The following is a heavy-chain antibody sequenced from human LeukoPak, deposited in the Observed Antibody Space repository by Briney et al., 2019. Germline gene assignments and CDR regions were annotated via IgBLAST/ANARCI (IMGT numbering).Heavy chain of an antibody. J-gene: IGHJ6*02. CDR3: AREDIEVVVAAAYYYYGMDV. CDR2: IKQDGSEK. D-gene: IGHD2-15*01. CDR1: GFTFSSYW. V-gene: IGHV3-7*01. Sequence: GGSLRLSCAASGFTFSSYWMSWVRQAPGKGLEWVANIKQDGSEKYYVDSVKGRFTISRDNAKNSLYLQMNSLRAEDTAVYYCAREDIEVVVAAAYYYYGMDVWGQGTTVTVSS.